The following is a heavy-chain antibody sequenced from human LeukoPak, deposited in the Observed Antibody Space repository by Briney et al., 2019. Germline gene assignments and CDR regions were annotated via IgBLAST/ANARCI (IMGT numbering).Heavy chain of an antibody. CDR3: AREGLGSYYSGWFDP. CDR1: GGTFSSYG. J-gene: IGHJ5*02. D-gene: IGHD3-10*01. CDR2: ISAYNGNT. V-gene: IGHV1-18*01. Sequence: GASVKVSCKASGGTFSSYGISWVRQAPGQGLEWMGWISAYNGNTNYAQKLQGRVTMTTDTSTSTAYMEPRSLRSDDTAVYYCAREGLGSYYSGWFDPWGQGTLVTVSS.